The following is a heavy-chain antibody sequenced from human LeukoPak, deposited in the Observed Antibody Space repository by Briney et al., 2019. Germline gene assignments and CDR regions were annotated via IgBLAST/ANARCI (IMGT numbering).Heavy chain of an antibody. CDR2: MDPKSGET. CDR1: GYTFTDYY. J-gene: IGHJ4*02. CDR3: APEVYYSENSVFDY. D-gene: IGHD3-22*01. Sequence: ASVKVSCKAPGYTFTDYYLHWVRQAPGQGLEWMGWMDPKSGETNHAQKFQGRVLMTRDTSITTAYMDLSRLTSDDTAVYYCAPEVYYSENSVFDYGGRGPRVPVSS. V-gene: IGHV1-2*02.